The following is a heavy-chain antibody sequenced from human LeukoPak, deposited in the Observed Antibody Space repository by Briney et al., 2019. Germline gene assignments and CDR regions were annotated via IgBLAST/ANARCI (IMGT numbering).Heavy chain of an antibody. J-gene: IGHJ6*02. Sequence: GGSLRLSCAASGFTFSSYWMNWARQAPGKGLEWVASINHNGNVNYYVDSVKGRFTISRDNAKNSLYLQMNNLRAEDTAVYFCARGGGLDVWGQGAAVTVSS. CDR3: ARGGGLDV. D-gene: IGHD3-16*01. V-gene: IGHV3-7*03. CDR2: INHNGNVN. CDR1: GFTFSSYW.